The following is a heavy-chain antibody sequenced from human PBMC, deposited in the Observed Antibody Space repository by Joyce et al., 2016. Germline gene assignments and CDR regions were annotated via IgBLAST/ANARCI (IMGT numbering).Heavy chain of an antibody. V-gene: IGHV4-34*01. CDR1: GGPFRGFF. CDR2: INNSGVT. D-gene: IGHD6-19*01. Sequence: QVQLQQWGAGLLKPSETLSLTRAVSGGPFRGFFWTWVRQAPGKGLEWIGDINNSGVTNYNPSLKTRVTFSVDTSKNQFSLKLTSLSAADTAVYYCARSQWLAPLMYWGQGTPVTVSS. CDR3: ARSQWLAPLMY. J-gene: IGHJ4*02.